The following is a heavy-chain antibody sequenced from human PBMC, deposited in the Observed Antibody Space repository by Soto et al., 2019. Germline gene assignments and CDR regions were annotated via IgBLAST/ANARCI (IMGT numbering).Heavy chain of an antibody. V-gene: IGHV4-34*01. CDR2: INHSGST. D-gene: IGHD6-13*01. Sequence: PSRTLSLTCAVYGGSFSGYYWSWVRQPPGKGLEWIGEINHSGSTNYNPSLKSRVTISVDTSKNQFSLKLSSVTAADTAVYYCARGYWEAAADWFDPWGQGTLVTGSS. J-gene: IGHJ5*02. CDR3: ARGYWEAAADWFDP. CDR1: GGSFSGYY.